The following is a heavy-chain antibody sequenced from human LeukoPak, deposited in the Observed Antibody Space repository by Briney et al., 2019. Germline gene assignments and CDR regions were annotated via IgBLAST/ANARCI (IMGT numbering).Heavy chain of an antibody. CDR2: IYYSGST. V-gene: IGHV4-59*01. Sequence: SETLSLTCTISGGSISSYYWSWIRQPPGKGLEWIGHIYYSGSTNYNPSLKSRVTISVDTSKNQFSLKLSSVTAADTAVYYCARDSSDMLDYWGQGTLVTVSS. CDR1: GGSISSYY. J-gene: IGHJ4*02. CDR3: ARDSSDMLDY. D-gene: IGHD6-19*01.